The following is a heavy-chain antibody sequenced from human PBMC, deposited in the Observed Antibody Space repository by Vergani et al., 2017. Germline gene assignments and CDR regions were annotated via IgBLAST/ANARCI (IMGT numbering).Heavy chain of an antibody. J-gene: IGHJ4*02. V-gene: IGHV3-23*01. CDR3: AKHPTAAGRAYYFDD. CDR2: ISGSGGST. Sequence: EVQLLESGGGLVQPGGSLRLSCAASGFTFSSYAMSWVRQAPGKGLEWVSAISGSGGSTYYADSVKGRFTISRDNSKNTLYLQMNSLRAEATAVYYCAKHPTAAGRAYYFDDWGQGTLVTVSS. CDR1: GFTFSSYA. D-gene: IGHD6-13*01.